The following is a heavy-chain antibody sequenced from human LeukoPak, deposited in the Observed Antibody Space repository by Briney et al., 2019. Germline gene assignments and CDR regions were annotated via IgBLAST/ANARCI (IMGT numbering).Heavy chain of an antibody. CDR1: GFTFSSYA. D-gene: IGHD6-6*01. V-gene: IGHV3-23*01. CDR3: AKDKREEQLVPHY. CDR2: ISGSGGST. J-gene: IGHJ4*02. Sequence: GGSLRLSCAASGFTFSSYAMIWVRQAPGKGLEWASGISGSGGSTYYADSVKGRFTISRDNSKNTLYLQMNSLRAEDTAVYYCAKDKREEQLVPHYWGQGTLVTVSS.